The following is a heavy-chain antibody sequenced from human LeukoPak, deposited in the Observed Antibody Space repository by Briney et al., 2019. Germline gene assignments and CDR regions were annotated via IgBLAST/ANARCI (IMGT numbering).Heavy chain of an antibody. D-gene: IGHD3-10*01. CDR3: AKNGITMVRGGVYYFDY. CDR2: INPSSGGT. V-gene: IGHV1-2*02. CDR1: GYTFTGYY. J-gene: IGHJ4*02. Sequence: ASVKVSCKASGYTFTGYYMHWVRQAPGQGLEWMGWINPSSGGTNYAQKFQGRVTMTRDTSISTAYMELSRLRSDDTAVYYCAKNGITMVRGGVYYFDYWGQGTLVTVSS.